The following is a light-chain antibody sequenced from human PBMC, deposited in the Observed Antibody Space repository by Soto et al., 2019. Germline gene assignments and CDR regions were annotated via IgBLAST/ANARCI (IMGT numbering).Light chain of an antibody. V-gene: IGLV1-51*01. CDR2: DDV. CDR3: GAWDGSLSVLV. J-gene: IGLJ2*01. Sequence: QSVLTQPPSVSAAPGQPVTISCSGNTSTVGNNYVSWYQQFPGAAPKVVIYDDVKRPSGIPDRLSASKSGTSATLAITGLQTGDEAKYYCGAWDGSLSVLVFGGGTKVTVL. CDR1: TSTVGNNY.